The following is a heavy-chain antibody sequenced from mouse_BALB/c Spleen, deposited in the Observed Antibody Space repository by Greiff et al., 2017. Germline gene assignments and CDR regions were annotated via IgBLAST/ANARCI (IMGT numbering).Heavy chain of an antibody. CDR2: IWTGGGT. Sequence: VKLVESGPGLVAPSQSLSITCTVSGFSLTSYDISWIRQPPGKGLEWLGVIWTGGGTNYNSAFMSRLSISKDNSKSQVFLKMNSLQTDDTAIYYCVGKAYAMDYWGQGTSVTVSS. J-gene: IGHJ4*01. V-gene: IGHV2-9-2*01. CDR1: GFSLTSYD. CDR3: VGKAYAMDY. D-gene: IGHD2-1*01.